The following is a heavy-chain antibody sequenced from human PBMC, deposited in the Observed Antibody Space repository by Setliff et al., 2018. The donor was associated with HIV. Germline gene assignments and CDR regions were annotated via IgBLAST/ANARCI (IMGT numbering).Heavy chain of an antibody. CDR2: IYYSGST. D-gene: IGHD1-26*01. CDR3: ARGRGSLPVLYYYYYYMDV. J-gene: IGHJ6*03. Sequence: SETLSLTCNVSGGSIRSSSYYWGWIRQPPGKGLEWIGSIYYSGSTYYNPTLKSRDSISVVTAKNQFYLKLSSVTAADTAVYYCARGRGSLPVLYYYYYYMDVWGKGTTVTVS. V-gene: IGHV4-39*07. CDR1: GGSIRSSSYY.